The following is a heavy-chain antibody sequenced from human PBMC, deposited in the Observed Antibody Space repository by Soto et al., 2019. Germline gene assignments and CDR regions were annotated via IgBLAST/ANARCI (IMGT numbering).Heavy chain of an antibody. CDR1: GGTFSSYA. CDR3: ARFSTCCCSDFDY. V-gene: IGHV1-69*13. Sequence: ASVKVSCKASGGTFSSYAISWVRQAPGQGLEWMGGIIPIFGTANYAQKFQGRVTNTADESTSTAYMELCSLRSEDTAVYYCARFSTCCCSDFDYWGQGTLVTVSS. CDR2: IIPIFGTA. D-gene: IGHD2-2*01. J-gene: IGHJ4*02.